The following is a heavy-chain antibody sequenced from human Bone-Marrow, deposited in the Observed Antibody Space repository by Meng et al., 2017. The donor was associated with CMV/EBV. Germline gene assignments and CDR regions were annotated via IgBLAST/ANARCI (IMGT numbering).Heavy chain of an antibody. D-gene: IGHD2/OR15-2a*01. J-gene: IGHJ5*02. V-gene: IGHV3-48*03. Sequence: GESLKISCAASGFTFSSYEMNWVRQAPGKGLEWVSDIDSSGSTIYYADSVKGRFTIYRDNSKNTLYLQMNSLRAEDTAVYYCASLEYCTSDTCYFGCWFAPWGQGTLVTVSS. CDR3: ASLEYCTSDTCYFGCWFAP. CDR1: GFTFSSYE. CDR2: IDSSGSTI.